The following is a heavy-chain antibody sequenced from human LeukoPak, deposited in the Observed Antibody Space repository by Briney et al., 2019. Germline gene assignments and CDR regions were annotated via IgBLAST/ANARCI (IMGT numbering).Heavy chain of an antibody. CDR2: IIPILGIA. V-gene: IGHV1-69*04. CDR1: GGTFSSHA. J-gene: IGHJ4*02. CDR3: ARGPAYDILTGYSSDY. D-gene: IGHD3-9*01. Sequence: GSSVKVSCKASGGTFSSHAISWVRQAPGQGLEWMGRIIPILGIANYAQKFQGRVTITADKSTSTAYMELSSLRSEDTAVYYCARGPAYDILTGYSSDYWGQGTLVTVSS.